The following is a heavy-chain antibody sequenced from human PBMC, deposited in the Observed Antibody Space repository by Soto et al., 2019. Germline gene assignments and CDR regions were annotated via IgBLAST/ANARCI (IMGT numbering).Heavy chain of an antibody. CDR3: ARALVPVGSGYYGMDV. D-gene: IGHD2-2*01. J-gene: IGHJ6*02. CDR2: IIPIFGTA. V-gene: IGHV1-69*13. CDR1: GGTFSSYA. Sequence: GASVKVSCKASGGTFSSYAISWVRQAPGQGLEWMGGIIPIFGTANYAQKFQGRVTITADESTSTAYMELSSLRSEDTAVYYCARALVPVGSGYYGMDVWGQGTTVTVSS.